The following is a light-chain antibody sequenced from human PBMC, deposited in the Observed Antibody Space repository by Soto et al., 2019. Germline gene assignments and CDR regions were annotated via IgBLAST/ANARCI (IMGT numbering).Light chain of an antibody. J-gene: IGKJ2*01. Sequence: DLQMTQSPSAMSASVGDRVTITCRASQDISRFVAWFQQNPGKAPERLIYDTSSLQPGVPSRFSGSGSGTEFTLAISGLQPEDFATYYCLQHDSYPYTFGQGTKLEIK. CDR1: QDISRF. CDR2: DTS. V-gene: IGKV1-17*03. CDR3: LQHDSYPYT.